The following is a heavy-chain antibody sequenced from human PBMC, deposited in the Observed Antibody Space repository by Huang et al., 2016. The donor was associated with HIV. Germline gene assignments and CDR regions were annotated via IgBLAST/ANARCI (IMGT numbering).Heavy chain of an antibody. Sequence: EVQLVESGGGLVQPGRSLRLSCAASGFTFDDYAMHWVRQAAGEGLEGVTGISWNSGSIGDADSVKGRFAISRDNAKNALYLQMNRLRPEDTALYYCAKVWSGGYTGGGFDYWGQGTLVTVSS. CDR1: GFTFDDYA. D-gene: IGHD1-26*01. CDR3: AKVWSGGYTGGGFDY. J-gene: IGHJ4*02. V-gene: IGHV3-9*01. CDR2: ISWNSGSI.